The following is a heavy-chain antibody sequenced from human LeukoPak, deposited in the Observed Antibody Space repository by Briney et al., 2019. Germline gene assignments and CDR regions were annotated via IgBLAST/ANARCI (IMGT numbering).Heavy chain of an antibody. CDR1: GYTFTSYD. CDR3: ARKRAYSSSWIDY. CDR2: MNPNSGNT. Sequence: ASVKVSCKASGYTFTSYDINWMRQATGQGLEWMGWMNPNSGNTGYAQKFQGRVTMTRNTSISTAYMELSSLRSEDTAVYYCARKRAYSSSWIDYWGQGTLVTVSS. V-gene: IGHV1-8*01. J-gene: IGHJ4*02. D-gene: IGHD6-13*01.